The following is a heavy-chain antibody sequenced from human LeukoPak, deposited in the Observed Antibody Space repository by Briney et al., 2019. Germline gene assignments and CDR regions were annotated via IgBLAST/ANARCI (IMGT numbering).Heavy chain of an antibody. D-gene: IGHD3-10*01. CDR3: ARGGIKGPHDAYDI. V-gene: IGHV3-64*01. Sequence: GGSLRLSCAASGFTFSTYAMHWPRQAPGKGLEYVSAISGDGGTTYYPNSVKGRFTISRDNSKNTLYLQMDSLRPEDMAVYYCARGGIKGPHDAYDIWGQGTVLTVSS. CDR2: ISGDGGTT. CDR1: GFTFSTYA. J-gene: IGHJ3*02.